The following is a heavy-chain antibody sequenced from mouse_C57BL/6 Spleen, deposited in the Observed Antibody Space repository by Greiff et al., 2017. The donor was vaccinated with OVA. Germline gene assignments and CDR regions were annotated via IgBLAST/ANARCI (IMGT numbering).Heavy chain of an antibody. CDR3: TRVLLGYYYGSSFDY. V-gene: IGHV6-6*01. CDR2: IRNKANNHAT. D-gene: IGHD1-1*01. J-gene: IGHJ2*01. CDR1: GFTFSDAW. Sequence: EVKVEESGGGLVQPGGSMKLSCAASGFTFSDAWMDWIRQSPEKGLEWVAEIRNKANNHATYYAESVKGRFTISRDDSKSSVYLQMNSLRAEDTGIYYCTRVLLGYYYGSSFDYWGQGTTLTVSS.